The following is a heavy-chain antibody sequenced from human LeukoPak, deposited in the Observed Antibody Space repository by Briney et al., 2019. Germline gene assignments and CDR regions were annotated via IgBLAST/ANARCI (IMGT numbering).Heavy chain of an antibody. V-gene: IGHV6-1*01. CDR3: ARGYNYGFDY. D-gene: IGHD5-18*01. CDR1: GDIVSSNRVA. Sequence: SQTLSLTCAISGDIVSSNRVAWDWIRQSPSRGLEWLGRTYSRSKWYNEYALSVKSRIAINPDTSKNQFSLQLNSVTPEDTAVYYCARGYNYGFDYWGQGTLVTVSS. CDR2: TYSRSKWYN. J-gene: IGHJ4*02.